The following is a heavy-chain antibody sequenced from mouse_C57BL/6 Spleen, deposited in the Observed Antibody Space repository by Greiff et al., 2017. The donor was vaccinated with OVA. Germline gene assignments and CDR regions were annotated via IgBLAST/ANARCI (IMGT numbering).Heavy chain of an antibody. V-gene: IGHV1-82*01. D-gene: IGHD2-1*01. CDR1: GYAFSSSW. CDR3: ARQGYGNFDY. Sequence: QVQLKESGPELVKPGASVKISCKASGYAFSSSWMNWVKQRPGKGLEWIGRIYPGDGDTNYNGKFKGKATLTADKSSSTAYMQLSSLTSEDSAVYFCARQGYGNFDYWGQGTTLTVSS. J-gene: IGHJ2*01. CDR2: IYPGDGDT.